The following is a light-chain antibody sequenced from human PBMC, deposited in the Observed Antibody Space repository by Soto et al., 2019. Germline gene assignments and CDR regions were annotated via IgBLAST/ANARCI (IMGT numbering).Light chain of an antibody. CDR1: QSVSSY. J-gene: IGKJ5*01. CDR3: QQRSTS. Sequence: VLTQSPATLSLSPRERATLSCRASQSVSSYLAWYQQKPGQAPRLLIYDASNRATGIPARFSGSGSGTDFTLTISSLEPEDFAVYYCQQRSTSVAQGARLEIK. V-gene: IGKV3-11*01. CDR2: DAS.